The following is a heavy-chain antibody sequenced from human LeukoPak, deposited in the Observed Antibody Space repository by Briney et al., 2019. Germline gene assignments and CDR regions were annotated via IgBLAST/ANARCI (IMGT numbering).Heavy chain of an antibody. Sequence: SETLSLTCTVSGGSISSGGYYWSWIGQPPGKGLEWIGYIYHSGSTYYNPSLKSRVTISVDTSKNQFSLKLSSVTAADTAVYYCARDFRSSGRYFDYWGQGTLVTVSS. CDR3: ARDFRSSGRYFDY. J-gene: IGHJ4*02. V-gene: IGHV4-30-2*01. CDR1: GGSISSGGYY. CDR2: IYHSGST. D-gene: IGHD1-14*01.